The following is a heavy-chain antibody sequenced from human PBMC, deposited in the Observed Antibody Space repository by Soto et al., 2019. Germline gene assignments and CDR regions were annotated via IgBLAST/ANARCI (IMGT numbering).Heavy chain of an antibody. Sequence: QVQLVQSGAEVKKPGSSVKVSCKASGGTFSSYAISWVRQAPGQGLEWMGGIIPIFGTANYAQKFQGRVTITADESTSTAYMELSSLRSEDTDVYYCARDATPYYYDSSGYYYSYFDYWGQGTLVTVSS. J-gene: IGHJ4*02. CDR3: ARDATPYYYDSSGYYYSYFDY. CDR2: IIPIFGTA. V-gene: IGHV1-69*01. CDR1: GGTFSSYA. D-gene: IGHD3-22*01.